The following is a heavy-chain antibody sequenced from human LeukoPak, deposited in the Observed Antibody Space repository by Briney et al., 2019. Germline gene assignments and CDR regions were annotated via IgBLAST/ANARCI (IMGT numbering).Heavy chain of an antibody. V-gene: IGHV3-30*18. D-gene: IGHD3-9*01. CDR3: AKDRDDILTTYYFDY. J-gene: IGHJ4*02. CDR1: GFTFSSYG. CDR2: ISYDGSNK. Sequence: GRSLRLSCAASGFTFSSYGMHWVRQAPGKGLEWVAVISYDGSNKYYADSVKGRFTISRENSKNTLYLQMNRLRAEDTAVYYCAKDRDDILTTYYFDYWGQGTLVTVSS.